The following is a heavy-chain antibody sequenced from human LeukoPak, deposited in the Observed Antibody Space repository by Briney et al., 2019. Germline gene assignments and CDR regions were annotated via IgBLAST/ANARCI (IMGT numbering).Heavy chain of an antibody. J-gene: IGHJ3*02. V-gene: IGHV4-31*03. D-gene: IGHD3-22*01. Sequence: SQTLSLTCTVSGGSISSGGYYWSWIRQHPGKGLEWIGYIYYSGSTYYNPSLKSRVTISVDTSKNQFSLKLSSVTAADTAVYYCARVPIAYYYDLPPDAFDIWGQGTMVTVSS. CDR3: ARVPIAYYYDLPPDAFDI. CDR1: GGSISSGGYY. CDR2: IYYSGST.